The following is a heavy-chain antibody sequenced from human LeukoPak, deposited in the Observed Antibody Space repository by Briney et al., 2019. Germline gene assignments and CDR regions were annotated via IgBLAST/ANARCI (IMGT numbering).Heavy chain of an antibody. V-gene: IGHV3-30*04. CDR2: ISYDGRQN. Sequence: GRSLRLSCAASGFTFSTYAMNWVRQAPGKGLEWVAVISYDGRQNYYADSVKGRFTISRDNSKNTLYLQMNSLRAEDTALYYCARGQQLVKTDWGQGTLVTVSS. CDR3: ARGQQLVKTD. D-gene: IGHD6-13*01. J-gene: IGHJ4*02. CDR1: GFTFSTYA.